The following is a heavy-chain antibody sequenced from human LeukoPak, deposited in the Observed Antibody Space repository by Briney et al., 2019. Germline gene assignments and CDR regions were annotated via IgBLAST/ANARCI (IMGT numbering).Heavy chain of an antibody. J-gene: IGHJ4*02. Sequence: GGSLRLSCAASGFTFSSYAMSWVRQAPGKGLEWVSAISGSGGSTYYADSVKGRFTISRDNAKNSLYLQMNSLRAEDTAVYYCATAAEYELLSVDYWGQGTLVTVSS. CDR2: ISGSGGST. CDR1: GFTFSSYA. D-gene: IGHD2-2*01. CDR3: ATAAEYELLSVDY. V-gene: IGHV3-23*01.